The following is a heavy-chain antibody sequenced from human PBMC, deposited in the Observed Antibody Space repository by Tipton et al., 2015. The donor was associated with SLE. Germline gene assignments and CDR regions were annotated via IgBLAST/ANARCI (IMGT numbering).Heavy chain of an antibody. J-gene: IGHJ3*02. CDR3: ARAGDSRDFDGFDI. V-gene: IGHV4-30-2*01. D-gene: IGHD6-13*01. CDR1: GGSISSGASS. CDR2: IYHTGST. Sequence: TLSLTCTVSGGSISSGASSWSWIRQPPVKGLEWMGYIYHTGSTYNNPSPKSRVTISVDRSKNQFSLKLSSVTAADTAVYYCARAGDSRDFDGFDIWGQGTMVTVSS.